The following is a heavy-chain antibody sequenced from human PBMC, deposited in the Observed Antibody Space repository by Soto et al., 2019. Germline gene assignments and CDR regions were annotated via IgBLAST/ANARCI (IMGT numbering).Heavy chain of an antibody. CDR1: GFTFSDYW. V-gene: IGHV3-74*01. D-gene: IGHD3-16*01. J-gene: IGHJ5*02. CDR2: IKGDGTRV. CDR3: RKGAYHAYYLDT. Sequence: EVQLVESGGGLVQPGGSLRGSCAASGFTFSDYWMRWVRQVPGKGVVLVSRIKGDGTRVDFADSVRGRLPISRDNAENTVYLQMSSMRAADAAVYYCRKGAYHAYYLDTWAQGTLVNVS.